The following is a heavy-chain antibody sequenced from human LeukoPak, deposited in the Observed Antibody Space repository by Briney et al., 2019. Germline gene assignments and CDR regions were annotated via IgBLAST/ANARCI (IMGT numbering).Heavy chain of an antibody. CDR2: IYYSGST. J-gene: IGHJ4*02. CDR3: ARVTNSMVRGVITEFDY. Sequence: SSETLSLTCTVSGGSISSGGYYWSWIRQHPGKGLEWIGYIYYSGSTYYNPSLKSRVTISVDTSKNQFSLKLSSVTAADTAVYYCARVTNSMVRGVITEFDYWGQGTLVTVSS. V-gene: IGHV4-31*03. CDR1: GGSISSGGYY. D-gene: IGHD3-10*01.